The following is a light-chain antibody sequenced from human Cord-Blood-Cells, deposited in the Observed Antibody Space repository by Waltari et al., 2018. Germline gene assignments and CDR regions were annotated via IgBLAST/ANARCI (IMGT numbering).Light chain of an antibody. CDR1: QSVSSY. V-gene: IGKV3-11*01. Sequence: EIVFTQSPDTLSLSPGERAILSCRASQSVSSYLAWYQQKPGQAPRLLIYDASNRATGIPARFSGSGSGTDFTLTISSLEPEDFAVYYCQQRSNWLSFGGGTKVEIK. CDR2: DAS. CDR3: QQRSNWLS. J-gene: IGKJ4*01.